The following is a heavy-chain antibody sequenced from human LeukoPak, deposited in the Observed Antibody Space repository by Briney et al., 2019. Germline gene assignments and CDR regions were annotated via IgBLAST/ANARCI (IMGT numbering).Heavy chain of an antibody. CDR1: GFSLSTSGVG. J-gene: IGHJ3*02. Sequence: SGPTLVNPTQTLTLTCTFSGFSLSTSGVGVGWIRQPPGKALEWLALIYWDDDKRYSPSLNSRLTITKDTSRNQVVLTMTNMDPVDTATYYCAHRPIVRGFFGAFDIWGQGTMVTVSS. CDR2: IYWDDDK. CDR3: AHRPIVRGFFGAFDI. V-gene: IGHV2-5*02. D-gene: IGHD3-3*01.